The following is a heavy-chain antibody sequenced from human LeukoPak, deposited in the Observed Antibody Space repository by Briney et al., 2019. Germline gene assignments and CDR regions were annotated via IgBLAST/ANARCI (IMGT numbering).Heavy chain of an antibody. V-gene: IGHV3-23*01. CDR1: GFTFNNYA. D-gene: IGHD3-10*01. CDR3: AKPKESYYYYYYMDV. CDR2: ISGSGGST. J-gene: IGHJ6*03. Sequence: PGGSLRLSCAASGFTFNNYAMNWVRQAPGKGLEWVSGISGSGGSTYYADSVKGRFTISRDNSKNTLYLQVNSLRAEDTAVYYCAKPKESYYYYYYMDVWGKGTTVTVSS.